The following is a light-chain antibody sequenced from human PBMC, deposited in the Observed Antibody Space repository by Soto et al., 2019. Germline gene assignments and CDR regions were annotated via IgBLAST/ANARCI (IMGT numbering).Light chain of an antibody. CDR1: QSVGSSH. V-gene: IGKV3-20*01. CDR2: GAS. J-gene: IGKJ5*01. Sequence: EIVLTQSPCTLSLSPGERATLSCRASQSVGSSHLAWYQQKPGQAPRLLIYGASSRATGIPDRFSGSGSGTDFTLTISRLEPEDFAVYYCQQYGSSPITFGQGTRLEIK. CDR3: QQYGSSPIT.